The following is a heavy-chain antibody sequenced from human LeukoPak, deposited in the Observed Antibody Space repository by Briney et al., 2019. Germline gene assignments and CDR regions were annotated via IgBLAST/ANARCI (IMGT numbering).Heavy chain of an antibody. Sequence: PSETLSLTCTVSGGSISSSSYYWGWIRQPPGKGLEWIGSIYYSGSTYYNPSLKSRVTLSVDTSKNQFSLKMNSVTAADTAVYYCARQRPSNSWYADYWGQGTLVTVSS. CDR1: GGSISSSSYY. CDR3: ARQRPSNSWYADY. D-gene: IGHD6-13*01. J-gene: IGHJ4*02. V-gene: IGHV4-39*01. CDR2: IYYSGST.